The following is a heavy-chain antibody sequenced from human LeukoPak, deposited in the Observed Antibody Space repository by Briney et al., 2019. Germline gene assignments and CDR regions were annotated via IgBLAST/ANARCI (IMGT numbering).Heavy chain of an antibody. D-gene: IGHD2-15*01. CDR1: GYSISSGYY. CDR3: ARDLGIVVVVGSDLNWFDP. J-gene: IGHJ5*02. CDR2: IYHSGST. V-gene: IGHV4-38-2*02. Sequence: PSETLSLTCTVSGYSISSGYYWGWIRQPPGKGLEWIGSIYHSGSTYYNPSLKSRVTISVDTSKNQFSLKLSSVTAADTAVYYCARDLGIVVVVGSDLNWFDPWGQGTLVTVSS.